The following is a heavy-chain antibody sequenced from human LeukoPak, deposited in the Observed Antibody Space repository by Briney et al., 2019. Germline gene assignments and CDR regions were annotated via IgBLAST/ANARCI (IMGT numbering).Heavy chain of an antibody. J-gene: IGHJ4*02. V-gene: IGHV1-46*01. D-gene: IGHD2-21*02. CDR3: ARDRLAYCGGDCYPDY. CDR2: INPSGGST. Sequence: ASVKVSCKASGYTFTSYYMHWVRQAPGQGLEWMGIINPSGGSTSYAQKFQGRVTMTRDTSTSTVYTELSSLRSEDTAVYYCARDRLAYCGGDCYPDYWGQGTLVTVSS. CDR1: GYTFTSYY.